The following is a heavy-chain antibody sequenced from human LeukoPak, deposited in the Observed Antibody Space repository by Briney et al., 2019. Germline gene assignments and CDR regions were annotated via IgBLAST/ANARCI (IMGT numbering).Heavy chain of an antibody. Sequence: ASVKVSCKASGYTFTSYGISWVRQAPGQGLEWMGWISAYNGNTNYAQKLQGRVTVTTDTSTSTAYMELRSLRSDDTAVYYCARDPRGPTGYDHSGRDTFHYWGQGTLVTVSS. CDR2: ISAYNGNT. CDR3: ARDPRGPTGYDHSGRDTFHY. V-gene: IGHV1-18*01. D-gene: IGHD3-22*01. CDR1: GYTFTSYG. J-gene: IGHJ4*02.